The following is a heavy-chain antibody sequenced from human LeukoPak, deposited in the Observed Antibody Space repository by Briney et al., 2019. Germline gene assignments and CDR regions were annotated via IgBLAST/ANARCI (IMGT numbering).Heavy chain of an antibody. CDR2: ISSSSSYI. Sequence: PGGSLRLSCAAPGFTFSSYSMNWVRQAPGKGLEWVSSISSSSSYIYYADSVKGRFTISRDNAKNSLYLQMNSLRAEDTAVYYCARGTLTVTTEDYYYYYMDVWGKGTTVTVSS. J-gene: IGHJ6*03. CDR1: GFTFSSYS. CDR3: ARGTLTVTTEDYYYYYMDV. D-gene: IGHD4-11*01. V-gene: IGHV3-21*01.